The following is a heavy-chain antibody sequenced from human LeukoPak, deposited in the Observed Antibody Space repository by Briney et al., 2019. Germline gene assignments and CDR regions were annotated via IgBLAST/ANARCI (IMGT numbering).Heavy chain of an antibody. Sequence: ASVKVSCKASGYTFTSYGISWVRQAPGQGLEWMGWINTNTGNPTYAQDFTGRFVFSLDTSVSAAYLQISRLKAEDTAVYYCATTFYYIAGSYSYWGQGTLVTVSS. J-gene: IGHJ4*02. CDR1: GYTFTSYG. CDR3: ATTFYYIAGSYSY. V-gene: IGHV7-4-1*02. CDR2: INTNTGNP. D-gene: IGHD2-15*01.